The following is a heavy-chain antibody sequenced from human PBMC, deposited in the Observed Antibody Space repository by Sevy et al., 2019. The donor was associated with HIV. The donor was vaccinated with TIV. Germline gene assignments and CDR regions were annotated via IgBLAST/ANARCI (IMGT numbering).Heavy chain of an antibody. V-gene: IGHV4-34*01. Sequence: SETLSLTCAVYGGSFRKYYWTWIRQSPGKGLEWIGDINHFGRSNNNPSLMSRVDMSVDTTKYQFSMRLSSVTAADTVTYYCAGGPKRGDYAGFYYYYGLDVWGQGTTVTVSS. J-gene: IGHJ6*02. CDR1: GGSFRKYY. CDR2: INHFGRS. D-gene: IGHD4-17*01. CDR3: AGGPKRGDYAGFYYYYGLDV.